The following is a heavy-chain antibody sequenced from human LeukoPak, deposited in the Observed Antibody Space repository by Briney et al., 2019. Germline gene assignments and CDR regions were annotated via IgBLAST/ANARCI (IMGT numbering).Heavy chain of an antibody. CDR1: GYTFTGYY. J-gene: IGHJ4*02. D-gene: IGHD5-12*01. CDR3: ARARIGYEDY. Sequence: ASVKVSCKASGYTFTGYYMHWVRQAPGQGLEWMGWINPNSGNTGYAQKFQGRVTMTRNTFISTAYMELSSLRSEDTAVYYCARARIGYEDYWGQGTLVTVSS. V-gene: IGHV1-8*02. CDR2: INPNSGNT.